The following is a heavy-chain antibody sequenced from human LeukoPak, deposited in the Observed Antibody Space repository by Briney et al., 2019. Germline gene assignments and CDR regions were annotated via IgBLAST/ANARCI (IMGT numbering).Heavy chain of an antibody. CDR1: GFTFSNFA. CDR3: ARDRSGTFDY. CDR2: IVGSSST. J-gene: IGHJ4*02. V-gene: IGHV3-21*01. Sequence: PGGSLRLSCAASGFTFSNFAMTWVRQAPGKGLEWVSSIVGSSSTYYADSLKGRFTISRDNAKNSLYLQMNSLRAEDTAVYYCARDRSGTFDYWGQGTLVTVS. D-gene: IGHD2-15*01.